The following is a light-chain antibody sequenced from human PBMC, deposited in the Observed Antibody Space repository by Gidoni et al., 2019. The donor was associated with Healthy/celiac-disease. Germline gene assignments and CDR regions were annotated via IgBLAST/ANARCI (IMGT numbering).Light chain of an antibody. J-gene: IGKJ3*01. CDR3: QQYYSTPPFT. Sequence: DIVMTKSPDSLGVSLGERATISCKSSSSVLYRYNNKNYLAWYHQKPGQTPKLLIYWASTRESGVPDRFSGSGSGTDFTLTISSLQAEDVAVYYCQQYYSTPPFTFXPXTKVDIK. CDR1: SSVLYRYNNKNY. V-gene: IGKV4-1*01. CDR2: WAS.